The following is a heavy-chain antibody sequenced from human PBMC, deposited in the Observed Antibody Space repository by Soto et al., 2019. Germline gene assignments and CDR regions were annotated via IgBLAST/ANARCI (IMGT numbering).Heavy chain of an antibody. CDR1: GGSFSGYY. D-gene: IGHD1-26*01. J-gene: IGHJ4*02. CDR2: INHSGST. CDR3: ARIPGMS. Sequence: SETLSLTCAVYGGSFSGYYWSWIRQPPGKGLEWIGEINHSGSTNYNPSLKSRVTISVDTSKNQFSLKLSSVTAADTAVYYCARIPGMSCGQRTLVTVSS. V-gene: IGHV4-34*01.